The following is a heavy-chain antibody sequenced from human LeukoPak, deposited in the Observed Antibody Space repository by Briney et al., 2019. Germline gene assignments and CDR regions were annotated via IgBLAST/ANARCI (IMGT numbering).Heavy chain of an antibody. CDR3: ASAEPGSGSYIPFDY. V-gene: IGHV4-39*01. CDR2: IYYSGST. CDR1: GGSISSSSYY. D-gene: IGHD3-10*01. J-gene: IGHJ4*02. Sequence: SETLSLTCTVSGGSISSSSYYWGWIRQPPGKGLEWIGSIYYSGSTYYNPSLKSRVTISVDTSKNQFSLKLSSVTAADTAVYYCASAEPGSGSYIPFDYWGQGTLVTVSS.